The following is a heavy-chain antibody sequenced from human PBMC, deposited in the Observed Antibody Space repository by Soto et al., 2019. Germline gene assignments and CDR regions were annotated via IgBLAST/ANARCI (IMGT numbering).Heavy chain of an antibody. CDR3: ARRINWELRLGELSFHYYYYGMEF. J-gene: IGHJ6*02. V-gene: IGHV4-39*01. D-gene: IGHD3-16*02. CDR1: GGAISSSSYY. CDR2: IYYSGST. Sequence: PSKALSLTWIVSGGAISSSSYYWGWIRQPPGKGLEWIGSIYYSGSTYYNPSLKSRVNISVDTSKNQFSLKLSSVTAADTAVYYCARRINWELRLGELSFHYYYYGMEFWGQATTVTVTS.